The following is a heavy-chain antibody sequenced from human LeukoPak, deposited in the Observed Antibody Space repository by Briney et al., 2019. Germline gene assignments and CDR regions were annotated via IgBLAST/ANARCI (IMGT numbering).Heavy chain of an antibody. J-gene: IGHJ3*02. CDR1: GFTFSSYS. V-gene: IGHV3-21*01. D-gene: IGHD1-20*01. CDR3: ARDRKYNWNPGDAFDI. CDR2: ISSSSSYI. Sequence: GGSLRLSCAASGFTFSSYSMNWVRQAPGKGLEWVSSISSSSSYIYYADSVKGRFTISRDNAKNSLYLQMNSLRAEDTAVYYCARDRKYNWNPGDAFDIWGQGTMVTVSS.